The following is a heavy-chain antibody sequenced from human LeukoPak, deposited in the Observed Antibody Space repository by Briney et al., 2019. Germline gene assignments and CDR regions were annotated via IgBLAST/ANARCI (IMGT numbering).Heavy chain of an antibody. J-gene: IGHJ3*02. Sequence: GGSLRLSCAASGFTFSSYAMHWVRQAPGNGLEWVAVISYDGSNKYYADSVKGRFTISRDNSKNTLYLQMNSLRAEDTAVYYCARERITMVRGVIRTGDAFDIWGQGTMVTVSS. CDR1: GFTFSSYA. CDR2: ISYDGSNK. V-gene: IGHV3-30-3*01. D-gene: IGHD3-10*01. CDR3: ARERITMVRGVIRTGDAFDI.